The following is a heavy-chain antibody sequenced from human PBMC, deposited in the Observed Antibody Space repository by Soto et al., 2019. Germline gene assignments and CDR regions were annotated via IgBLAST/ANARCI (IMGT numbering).Heavy chain of an antibody. Sequence: PSDTLSLTCAVYGGSFSGYYWSWIRQPPGKGLEWIGEINHSGSTNYNPSLKSRVTISVDTSKNQFSLKLSSVTAADTAVYYCARGRFDYYYYGMDVWGQGTTVTVSS. CDR3: ARGRFDYYYYGMDV. CDR1: GGSFSGYY. V-gene: IGHV4-34*01. CDR2: INHSGST. J-gene: IGHJ6*02. D-gene: IGHD3-16*01.